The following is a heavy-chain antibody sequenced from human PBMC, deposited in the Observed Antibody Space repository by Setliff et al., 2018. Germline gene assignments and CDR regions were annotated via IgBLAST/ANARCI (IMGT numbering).Heavy chain of an antibody. V-gene: IGHV1-18*01. Sequence: ASVKVSCKSSGFTFTDYGITWVRQVPGQGLEWMGWINTGGGSASYAEKFEGRVTMTSDTSARKVYMEVNILRSDDTAMYYCARGGMAAAGRKGVFEHWGQGTLVTSPQ. CDR2: INTGGGSA. J-gene: IGHJ4*02. CDR1: GFTFTDYG. CDR3: ARGGMAAAGRKGVFEH. D-gene: IGHD6-13*01.